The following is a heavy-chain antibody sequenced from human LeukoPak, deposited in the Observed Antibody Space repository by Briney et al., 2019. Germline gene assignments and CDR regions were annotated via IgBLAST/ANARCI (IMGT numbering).Heavy chain of an antibody. Sequence: SETLSLTCTVSGASVGSAGYYWSWIRQPPGGGLEWIGYIYYISNTNYNPSLKSRVTISVDTSKNQFSLKLSSVTAADTAVYYCAREVWSAFDIWGQGTMVTVSS. D-gene: IGHD2-21*01. CDR2: IYYISNT. CDR3: AREVWSAFDI. CDR1: GASVGSAGYY. J-gene: IGHJ3*02. V-gene: IGHV4-61*08.